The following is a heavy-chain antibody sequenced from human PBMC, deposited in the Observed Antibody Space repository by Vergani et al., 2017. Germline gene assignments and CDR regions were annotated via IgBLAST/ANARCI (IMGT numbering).Heavy chain of an antibody. D-gene: IGHD5-12*01. Sequence: QVQLQQWGAGLLKPSETLSLTCAVYGGSFSGYYWSWIRQPPGKGLEWIGEINHSGSTNYNPSLKSRVTISVDTSKNQFSLKLSSVTAADTAVYYCARTPLDYIVATHYFDYWGQGTLVTVSS. J-gene: IGHJ4*02. CDR1: GGSFSGYY. V-gene: IGHV4-34*01. CDR3: ARTPLDYIVATHYFDY. CDR2: INHSGST.